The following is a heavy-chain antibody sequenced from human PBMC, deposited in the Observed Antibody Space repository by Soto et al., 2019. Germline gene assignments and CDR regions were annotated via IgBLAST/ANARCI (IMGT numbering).Heavy chain of an antibody. CDR2: ISSNGGST. V-gene: IGHV3-64D*06. CDR3: VKAGQGV. CDR1: GFTVSSTY. Sequence: GGSLRLSCAASGFTVSSTYLTWVRQAPGKGLEYVSAISSNGGSTYYADSVKGRFTISRDNSKNTLYLQMSSLRAEDTAVYYCVKAGQGVWGQGTTVTVSS. J-gene: IGHJ6*02.